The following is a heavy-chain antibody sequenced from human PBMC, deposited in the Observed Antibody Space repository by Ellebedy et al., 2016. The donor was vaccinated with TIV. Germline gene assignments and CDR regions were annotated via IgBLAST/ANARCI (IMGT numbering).Heavy chain of an antibody. D-gene: IGHD3/OR15-3a*01. CDR3: AREAIVSDIVNFDH. CDR1: GLNFRSYW. Sequence: PGGSLRLSCAASGLNFRSYWMHWVRQFPGKGLVWVSRINGEGTHTNYADSVKGRFTISRDNAKNMLYLQMNSLRAEDTAVYYCAREAIVSDIVNFDHWGPGTLVTVSP. J-gene: IGHJ4*02. CDR2: INGEGTHT. V-gene: IGHV3-74*01.